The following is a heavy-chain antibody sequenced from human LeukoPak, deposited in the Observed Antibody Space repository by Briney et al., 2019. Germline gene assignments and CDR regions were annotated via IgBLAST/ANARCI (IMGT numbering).Heavy chain of an antibody. CDR2: ISSSGSTI. D-gene: IGHD3-16*01. Sequence: GGSLRLSCAASGFTFSDYYMSWIRQAPGKGLEWVSYISSSGSTIYYADSVKGRFTISRDNAKNSLYLQMNSLRAEDTAVYYCARDRSRWSKHDLGYWGQGTLVTVSS. CDR1: GFTFSDYY. CDR3: ARDRSRWSKHDLGY. J-gene: IGHJ4*02. V-gene: IGHV3-11*01.